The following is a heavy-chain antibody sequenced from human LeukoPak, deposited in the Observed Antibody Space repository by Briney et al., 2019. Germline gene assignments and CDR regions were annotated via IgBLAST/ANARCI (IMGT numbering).Heavy chain of an antibody. Sequence: GGSPRLSCAASGFTFSSYGMHWVRQAPGKGLEWVAVIWYDGSNKYYADSVKGRFTISRDNSKNTLYLQMNSLRAEDTAVYYCAKDGYSHIPLYFDYWGQGTLVTVSS. CDR2: IWYDGSNK. V-gene: IGHV3-33*06. J-gene: IGHJ4*02. CDR1: GFTFSSYG. D-gene: IGHD5-24*01. CDR3: AKDGYSHIPLYFDY.